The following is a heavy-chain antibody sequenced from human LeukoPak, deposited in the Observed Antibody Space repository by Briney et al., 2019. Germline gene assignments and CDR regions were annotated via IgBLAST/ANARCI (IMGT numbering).Heavy chain of an antibody. J-gene: IGHJ5*02. V-gene: IGHV3-23*01. CDR1: GFTFSSYA. CDR3: AKEQTYYYGSGSHNWFDP. CDR2: ISGSGGST. D-gene: IGHD3-10*01. Sequence: GGSLRLSCAASGFTFSSYAMSWVPQAPGKGLEWVSTISGSGGSTYYADSVQGRFTISRDNSKNTLYLQMNSLRAEDTAVYYCAKEQTYYYGSGSHNWFDPWGQGTLVTVSS.